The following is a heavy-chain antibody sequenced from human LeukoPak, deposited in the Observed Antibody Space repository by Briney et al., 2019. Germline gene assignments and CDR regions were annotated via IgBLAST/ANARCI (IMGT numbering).Heavy chain of an antibody. D-gene: IGHD5-18*01. CDR2: INPSGGST. Sequence: ASVKVSCKASGYTFTSYYMHWVRQAPGQGLEWMGIINPSGGSTTYAQKFQGRVTMTRDMSTSTVYMELSSLRSEDTAVYYCATVSLDGYPFDYWGQGTLVTVSS. V-gene: IGHV1-46*01. CDR3: ATVSLDGYPFDY. J-gene: IGHJ4*02. CDR1: GYTFTSYY.